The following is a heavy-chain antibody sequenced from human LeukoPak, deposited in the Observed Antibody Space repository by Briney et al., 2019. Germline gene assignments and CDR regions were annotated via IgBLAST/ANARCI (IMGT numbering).Heavy chain of an antibody. CDR1: GFTVSNNY. J-gene: IGHJ6*02. CDR2: IYSGDDT. D-gene: IGHD5-24*01. CDR3: ARAPHNPKGV. V-gene: IGHV3-66*01. Sequence: PGGSLRLSCAASGFTVSNNYMAWVRQAPGRGLEWVSAIYSGDDTYYADSVKGRFTLSRDSSKNTVYLQMNTLRAEDTALYYCARAPHNPKGVWGQGTTVTVSS.